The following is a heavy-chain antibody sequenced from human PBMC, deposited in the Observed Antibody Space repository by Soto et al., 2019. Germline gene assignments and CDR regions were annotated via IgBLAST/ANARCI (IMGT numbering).Heavy chain of an antibody. CDR2: ISSRGNYT. D-gene: IGHD2-2*01. CDR1: GFTFSDYY. CDR3: ARDGGVIIAAATGGGYGMDV. Sequence: QVQMVESGGDLVKPGGSLRLSCAVSGFTFSDYYMSWIRQAPEKGLEWVAYISSRGNYTNYADSVRGRFTISRDNVKNSLFLQMNSLRDEDTAVYYCARDGGVIIAAATGGGYGMDVWGQGTTVIVSS. J-gene: IGHJ6*02. V-gene: IGHV3-11*06.